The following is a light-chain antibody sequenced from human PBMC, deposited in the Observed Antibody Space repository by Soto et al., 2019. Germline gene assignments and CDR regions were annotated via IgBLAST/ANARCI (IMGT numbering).Light chain of an antibody. CDR1: LGIRND. J-gene: IGKJ4*01. V-gene: IGKV1-6*02. Sequence: AIQLTQSPSALSASVGDIVTITCRASLGIRNDLGWYQQKPGEAPRLLVYAASTLQSGVPSRFIGSGSGTEFTLTISSLQLEDFGTYYCLQDYNYPLTFGGGTRLEI. CDR2: AAS. CDR3: LQDYNYPLT.